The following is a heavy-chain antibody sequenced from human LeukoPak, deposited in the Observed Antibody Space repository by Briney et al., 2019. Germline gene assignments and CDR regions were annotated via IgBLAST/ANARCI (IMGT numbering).Heavy chain of an antibody. V-gene: IGHV3-23*01. Sequence: GGSLRLSCAASGFTFSSYAMGWVRQAPGKGLEWVSAITASGGNTYYADSVKGRFTISRDNSKNTLYLQMNSLRAEDTAVYYCAKERYSGYSYGYDDYWGQGTLVTVSS. CDR3: AKERYSGYSYGYDDY. D-gene: IGHD5-18*01. J-gene: IGHJ4*02. CDR2: ITASGGNT. CDR1: GFTFSSYA.